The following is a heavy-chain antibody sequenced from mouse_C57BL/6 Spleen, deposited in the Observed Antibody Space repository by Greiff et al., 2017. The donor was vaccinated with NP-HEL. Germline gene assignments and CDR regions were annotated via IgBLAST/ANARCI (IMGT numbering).Heavy chain of an antibody. CDR2: SDPDDSEN. D-gene: IGHD2-2*01. Sequence: QVQLQQPGAELVRPGSSVKLSCKASGYTFTSYWMNWVKQRPRQGREWRGNSDPDDSENHYNQKFKDKATLTVDKSSSTAYMQLSSLTSEDSAVYYCARDGYDFGYWGQGTTLTVSS. J-gene: IGHJ2*01. CDR1: GYTFTSYW. V-gene: IGHV1-52*01. CDR3: ARDGYDFGY.